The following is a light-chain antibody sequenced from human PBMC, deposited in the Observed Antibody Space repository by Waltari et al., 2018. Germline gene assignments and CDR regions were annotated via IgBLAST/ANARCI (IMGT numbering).Light chain of an antibody. V-gene: IGLV7-46*01. CDR2: DTN. J-gene: IGLJ3*02. CDR3: LLWYSGARWV. Sequence: WFRHKAGQVPKTLIFDTNNKHSWTAARFAGSLLGGKAALTLSGAQPEDEAEYYCLLWYSGARWVFGGGTKLSVL.